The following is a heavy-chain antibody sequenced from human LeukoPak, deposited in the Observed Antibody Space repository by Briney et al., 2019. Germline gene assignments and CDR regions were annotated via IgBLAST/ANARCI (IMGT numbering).Heavy chain of an antibody. CDR2: ILNDGSQE. CDR3: AKEVVPAAIGTRGFDY. D-gene: IGHD2-2*02. CDR1: GFTFSSYG. Sequence: GRSLRLSCAASGFTFSSYGMHWVRQAPGKGLEWVAVILNDGSQEKYADSVKGRFTISRDNSKNTLYLQMNSLRAEDTAVYYCAKEVVPAAIGTRGFDYWGQGTLVTVSS. V-gene: IGHV3-33*06. J-gene: IGHJ4*02.